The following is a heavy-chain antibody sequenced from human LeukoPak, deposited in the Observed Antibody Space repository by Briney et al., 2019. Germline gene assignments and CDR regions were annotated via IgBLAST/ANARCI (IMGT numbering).Heavy chain of an antibody. Sequence: GGSLRHSCAASGFTFSSFGMNWVRQAPGKGLDWVSSISSSGGYIYYADSVKGRFTISRDNAKNSLYLQMNSLRAEDTAVYYCAREGAWYVSGSYSGYFYGMDVWGQGTTVTVSS. J-gene: IGHJ6*02. CDR3: AREGAWYVSGSYSGYFYGMDV. D-gene: IGHD3-10*01. V-gene: IGHV3-21*01. CDR2: ISSSGGYI. CDR1: GFTFSSFG.